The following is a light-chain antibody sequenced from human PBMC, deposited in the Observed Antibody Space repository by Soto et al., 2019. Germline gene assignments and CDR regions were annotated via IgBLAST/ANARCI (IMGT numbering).Light chain of an antibody. CDR2: WAS. J-gene: IGKJ2*02. CDR1: QSVLYSSNNKNY. V-gene: IGKV4-1*01. Sequence: DIVMTQSPDSLAVSLGERATINCKSSQSVLYSSNNKNYLAWYQQKPGQPPKLLIYWASTRESGVPDRFSGSGSGTDFTLTISSLQAEDVAAYYCQQYYSTPPWTFGQGTKLEIK. CDR3: QQYYSTPPWT.